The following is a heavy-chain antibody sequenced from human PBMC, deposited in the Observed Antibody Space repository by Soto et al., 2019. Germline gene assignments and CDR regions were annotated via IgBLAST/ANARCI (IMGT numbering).Heavy chain of an antibody. V-gene: IGHV3-74*03. CDR3: ARDDCLNYDVDV. CDR2: ITVNGIHA. J-gene: IGHJ6*01. CDR1: GFTFSKYS. D-gene: IGHD3-3*01. Sequence: ESQLVESGGGQAQPGGSLRLSCVASGFTFSKYSMHWVRQAPGKGLEGVATITVNGIHAEYADSVKGRFAISRDNAKNTVYLHMIRLKVEDSATYYCARDDCLNYDVDVCGPGTTVTVSS.